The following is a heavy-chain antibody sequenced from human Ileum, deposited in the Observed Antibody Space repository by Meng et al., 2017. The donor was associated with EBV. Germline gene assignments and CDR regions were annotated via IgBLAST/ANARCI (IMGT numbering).Heavy chain of an antibody. CDR1: GGFISSSVW. V-gene: IGHV4-4*02. CDR3: ARVGLRLGIDY. D-gene: IGHD3-16*01. Sequence: VALQGACQGLVKHSGTLALTCAVSGGFISSSVWWSWVRQPPGKGMGWIGEIYHSGSTNYNPSLKSRVTISVDKSKNQFSLKLSSVTAADTAVYYCARVGLRLGIDYWGQGTLVTVSS. CDR2: IYHSGST. J-gene: IGHJ4*02.